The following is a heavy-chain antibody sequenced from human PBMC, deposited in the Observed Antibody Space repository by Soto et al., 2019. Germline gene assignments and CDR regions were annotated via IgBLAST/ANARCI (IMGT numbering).Heavy chain of an antibody. Sequence: QVQLQESGPGLVKPSGTLSLTCAVSGGSISSSNWWSWVRQPPGKGLEWIGEIYHSGSTNYNPSLKGRVPISVDKSKNQFSLKLSAVTAADTAVYYCARAQELWLYNWFDPWGQGTLVTVSS. J-gene: IGHJ5*02. CDR1: GGSISSSNW. D-gene: IGHD4-4*01. V-gene: IGHV4-4*02. CDR3: ARAQELWLYNWFDP. CDR2: IYHSGST.